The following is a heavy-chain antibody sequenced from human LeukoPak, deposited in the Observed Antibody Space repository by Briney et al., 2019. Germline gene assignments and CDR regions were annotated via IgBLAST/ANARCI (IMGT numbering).Heavy chain of an antibody. CDR2: IRYDGSNK. Sequence: GGSLRLSCAASGFTFSSYGMHWVRQAPGKGLEWVAFIRYDGSNKHYADSVKGRFTISRDNSKNTLYLQMNSLRAEDTAVYYCARDTQMSYYDSSGYWFDYWGQGTLVTVSS. D-gene: IGHD3-22*01. J-gene: IGHJ4*02. CDR1: GFTFSSYG. CDR3: ARDTQMSYYDSSGYWFDY. V-gene: IGHV3-30*02.